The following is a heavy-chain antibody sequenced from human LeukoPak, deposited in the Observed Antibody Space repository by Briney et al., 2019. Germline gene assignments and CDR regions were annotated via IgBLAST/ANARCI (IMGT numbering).Heavy chain of an antibody. CDR3: ARSAKYYYYYYMDV. Sequence: EASVKVSCKASGYTFTSYDINWVRQATGQGLEWMGWMNPNSANTGYAQKFQGRVTMTRNTSISTAYMELSSLRSEDTAVYYCARSAKYYYYYYMDVWGKGTTVTVPS. V-gene: IGHV1-8*01. CDR1: GYTFTSYD. J-gene: IGHJ6*03. CDR2: MNPNSANT.